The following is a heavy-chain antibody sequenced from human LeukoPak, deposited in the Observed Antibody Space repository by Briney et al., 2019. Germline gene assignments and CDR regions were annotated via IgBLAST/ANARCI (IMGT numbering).Heavy chain of an antibody. CDR2: ISGSGGST. V-gene: IGHV3-23*01. CDR1: GFTFSSYA. CDR3: AKVDYDFWSGLYYFDY. Sequence: GASLRLSCAASGFTFSSYAMSWVRQAPGKGLEWVSAISGSGGSTYYADSVKGRFTISRDNSENTLYLQMNSLRAEDTAVYYCAKVDYDFWSGLYYFDYWGQGTLVTVSS. J-gene: IGHJ4*02. D-gene: IGHD3-3*01.